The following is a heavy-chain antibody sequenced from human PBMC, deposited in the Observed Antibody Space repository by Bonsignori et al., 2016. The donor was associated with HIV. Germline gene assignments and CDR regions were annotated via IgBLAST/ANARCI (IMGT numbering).Heavy chain of an antibody. CDR3: ARGQMGKIVD. Sequence: WIRQPPGKGLEWVSVIYGGDTTHYADSVKGRFIISRDNSKNTVYLQMNSLRGEDTAAYYCARGQMGKIVDWGQGTLVTVSS. V-gene: IGHV3-53*01. CDR2: IYGGDTT. D-gene: IGHD5-24*01. J-gene: IGHJ4*02.